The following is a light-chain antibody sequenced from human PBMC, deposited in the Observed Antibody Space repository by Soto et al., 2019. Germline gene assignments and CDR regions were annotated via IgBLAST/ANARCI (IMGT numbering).Light chain of an antibody. CDR2: GAS. CDR1: QSIGDT. Sequence: EIVMTQSPATLSVSPGGRATLPCRASQSIGDTLAWYQQKPGQAPRLLIYGASSRVTGFPARFSGSGSGTDFTLTISSLQPEDFATYYCQQANSFPLTFGGGTKVDIK. V-gene: IGKV3-15*01. J-gene: IGKJ4*01. CDR3: QQANSFPLT.